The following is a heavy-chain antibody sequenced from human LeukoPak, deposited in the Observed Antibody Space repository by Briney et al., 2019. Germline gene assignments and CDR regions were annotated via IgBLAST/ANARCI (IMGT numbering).Heavy chain of an antibody. Sequence: SGPTLVKPTQTLTLTCTFSGISLSTHGVGVGWIRQPPEKALEWLALIYWDDDKRYSPSLKSRLTITKDTSKNQVVLTLTNVNPVDTATYYCAHTTVAGPGDHWGQETLVSVSS. D-gene: IGHD6-19*01. V-gene: IGHV2-5*02. CDR2: IYWDDDK. CDR3: AHTTVAGPGDH. CDR1: GISLSTHGVG. J-gene: IGHJ4*02.